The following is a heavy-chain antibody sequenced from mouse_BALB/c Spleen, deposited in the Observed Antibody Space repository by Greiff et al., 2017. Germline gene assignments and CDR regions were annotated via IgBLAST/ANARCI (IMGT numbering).Heavy chain of an antibody. D-gene: IGHD1-1*01. Sequence: VQLQQSGAELAKPGASVKMSCKASGYTFTSYWMHWVKQRPGQGLEWIGYINPSTGYTEYNQKFKDKATLTADKSSSTAYMQLSSLTSEDSAVYYCAIYYGSSYWYFDVWGAGTTVTVSS. J-gene: IGHJ1*01. CDR2: INPSTGYT. CDR3: AIYYGSSYWYFDV. CDR1: GYTFTSYW. V-gene: IGHV1-7*01.